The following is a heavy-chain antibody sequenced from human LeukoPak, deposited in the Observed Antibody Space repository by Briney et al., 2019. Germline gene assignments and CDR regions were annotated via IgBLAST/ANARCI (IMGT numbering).Heavy chain of an antibody. CDR1: GFTFSSYG. J-gene: IGHJ4*02. CDR2: IWYDGSNK. CDR3: ARDSGYDSSGYYSSGLGDY. D-gene: IGHD3-22*01. V-gene: IGHV3-33*01. Sequence: GGSLRLSCAASGFTFSSYGMHWVRQAPGKGLERVAVIWYDGSNKYYADSVKGRFTISRDNSKNTLYLQMNSLRAEDTAVYYCARDSGYDSSGYYSSGLGDYWGQGTLVTVSS.